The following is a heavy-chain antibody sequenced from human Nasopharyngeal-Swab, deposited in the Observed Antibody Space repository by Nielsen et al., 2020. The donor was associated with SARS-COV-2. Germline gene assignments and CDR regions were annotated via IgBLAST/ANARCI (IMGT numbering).Heavy chain of an antibody. Sequence: GSLRLSCAVSGGSFSANYWGWLRQPPGKGLERIGGITHSGSTNYNPSLKSRVTISVDTSKSQFSLKLTSVTAADTSVYYCARGLSGVVPAPILGLGPYYYFYYMDVWGKGTTVTVSS. CDR2: ITHSGST. CDR3: ARGLSGVVPAPILGLGPYYYFYYMDV. V-gene: IGHV4-34*01. D-gene: IGHD2-2*01. J-gene: IGHJ6*03. CDR1: GGSFSANY.